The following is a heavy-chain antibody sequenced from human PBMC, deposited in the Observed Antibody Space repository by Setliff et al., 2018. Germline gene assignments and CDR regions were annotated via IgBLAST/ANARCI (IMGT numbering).Heavy chain of an antibody. Sequence: SETLSLTCGASGGTFSDYYWSWIRQPPGKGLEWIGEINHSGSTKSNPSLKSRVTLSVDTSKNQFSLRLSSVTAADTAVYYCARGGTYRYFDYWGQGTLVTVSS. CDR1: GGTFSDYY. J-gene: IGHJ4*02. CDR3: ARGGTYRYFDY. V-gene: IGHV4-34*01. CDR2: INHSGST.